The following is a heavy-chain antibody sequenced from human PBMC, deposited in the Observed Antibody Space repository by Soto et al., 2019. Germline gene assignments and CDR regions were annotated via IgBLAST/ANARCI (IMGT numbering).Heavy chain of an antibody. CDR2: ISSSSSTI. CDR1: RFTFSSYG. CDR3: AREGGSLNWFEP. Sequence: PGGFLKLSCAVSRFTFSSYGMNWVRQAPGKGLEWVSYISSSSSTIYYADSVKGRFTISRDNAKNSLYPQMNSLRDEDTAVYYCAREGGSLNWFEPWGQGTLVTVSS. D-gene: IGHD1-26*01. V-gene: IGHV3-48*02. J-gene: IGHJ5*02.